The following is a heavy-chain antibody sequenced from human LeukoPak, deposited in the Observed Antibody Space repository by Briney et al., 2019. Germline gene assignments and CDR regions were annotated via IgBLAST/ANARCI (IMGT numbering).Heavy chain of an antibody. Sequence: SQTLSLTCAISGDSVSSNSAVWNWIRQSPSRGLEWLGRTYYRSNWYNDYAVSVKSRITITPDTSKNQFSLQLNSVTPEDTAMYYCARNKALDTWGQGTLVTVSS. D-gene: IGHD2-2*03. CDR2: TYYRSNWYN. J-gene: IGHJ5*02. CDR3: ARNKALDT. CDR1: GDSVSSNSAV. V-gene: IGHV6-1*01.